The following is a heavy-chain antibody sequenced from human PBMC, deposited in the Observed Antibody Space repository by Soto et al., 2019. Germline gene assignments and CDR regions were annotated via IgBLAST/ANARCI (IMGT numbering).Heavy chain of an antibody. Sequence: PSETLSLTCAAAGGSISSGGYSWSWIRQPPGKGLEWIGYIYHSGSTYYNPSLKSRVTISVDRSKNQFSLKLSSVTAADTAVYYCARNRPFFGHTFDPWGQGTLVTVSS. D-gene: IGHD3-3*01. V-gene: IGHV4-30-2*01. J-gene: IGHJ5*02. CDR3: ARNRPFFGHTFDP. CDR2: IYHSGST. CDR1: GGSISSGGYS.